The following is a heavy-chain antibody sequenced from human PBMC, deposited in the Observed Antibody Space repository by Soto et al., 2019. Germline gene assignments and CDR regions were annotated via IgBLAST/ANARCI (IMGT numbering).Heavy chain of an antibody. CDR3: ARDLKKVVRGIDY. CDR2: MSFDGYDK. D-gene: IGHD3-10*01. J-gene: IGHJ4*02. Sequence: ESGGGVVQPGRSLRLSCAASGFTFSSYAMHWVRQAPGKGLEWVAAMSFDGYDKYYADSVKGRFTISRDNSMDTLYLQKTSLRAEDTAVYYCARDLKKVVRGIDYWGQGTLVTVSS. V-gene: IGHV3-30-3*01. CDR1: GFTFSSYA.